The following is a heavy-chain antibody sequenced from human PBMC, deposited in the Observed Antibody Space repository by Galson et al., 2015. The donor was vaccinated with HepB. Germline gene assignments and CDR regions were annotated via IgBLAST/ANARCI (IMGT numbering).Heavy chain of an antibody. Sequence: SVKVSCKASGYMFTSYAMYWVRQAPGQRPEWMGWINAGNGNTKYSQQFQGRVTVTRDTSASTAYMELSSLRFEDTAMYYCARGRWSSSPTAYYLDYWGQGTLVTVSS. J-gene: IGHJ4*02. CDR3: ARGRWSSSPTAYYLDY. CDR2: INAGNGNT. CDR1: GYMFTSYA. V-gene: IGHV1-3*01. D-gene: IGHD6-6*01.